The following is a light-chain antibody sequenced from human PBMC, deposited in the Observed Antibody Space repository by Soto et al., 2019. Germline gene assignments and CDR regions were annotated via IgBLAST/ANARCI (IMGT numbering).Light chain of an antibody. CDR3: SSYTTSSTRV. V-gene: IGLV2-14*01. J-gene: IGLJ1*01. CDR1: SSDIGIYKY. CDR2: EVT. Sequence: QSALTQPASVSGSPGQSLAISCTGSSSDIGIYKYVSWYQQHPGKVPKLIIYEVTNRPSGVSNRFSGSKSGNTASLTISGLQAEDEADYYCSSYTTSSTRVFGTGTKLTVL.